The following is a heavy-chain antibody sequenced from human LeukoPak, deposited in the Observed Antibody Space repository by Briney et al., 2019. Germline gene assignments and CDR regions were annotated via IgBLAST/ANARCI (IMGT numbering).Heavy chain of an antibody. Sequence: GGSLRLSCAAYGFTFSTYWMTWVRQAPGKGLEWVANIKEDGSEKYYVDSVRGRFTISRDNAKNSLYLHMNSLRAEDTAVYYCARVHHSSSWGTDDCWGQGTLVTVSS. D-gene: IGHD6-13*01. V-gene: IGHV3-7*01. CDR1: GFTFSTYW. CDR3: ARVHHSSSWGTDDC. J-gene: IGHJ4*02. CDR2: IKEDGSEK.